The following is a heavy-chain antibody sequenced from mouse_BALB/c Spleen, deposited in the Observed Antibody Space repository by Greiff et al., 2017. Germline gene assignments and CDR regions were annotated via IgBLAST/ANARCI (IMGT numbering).Heavy chain of an antibody. CDR3: ARGTLYWYFDV. CDR2: IYPYNGDT. J-gene: IGHJ1*01. D-gene: IGHD3-3*01. CDR1: GYTFTDYN. Sequence: EVQRVESGPELVKPGASVKISCKASGYTFTDYNMHWVKQSHGKSLEWIGYIYPYNGDTGYNQKFKSKATLTVDNSSSTAYMELRSLTSEDSAVYYCARGTLYWYFDVWGAGTTVTVSS. V-gene: IGHV1S29*02.